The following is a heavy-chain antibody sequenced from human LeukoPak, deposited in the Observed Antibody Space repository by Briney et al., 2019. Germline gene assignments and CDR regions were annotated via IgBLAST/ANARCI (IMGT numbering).Heavy chain of an antibody. CDR1: GGSISSYY. CDR3: AISGYYYTEYFQH. V-gene: IGHV4-59*12. D-gene: IGHD3-22*01. CDR2: IYYSGST. J-gene: IGHJ1*01. Sequence: SETLSLTCTVSGGSISSYYWSWIRQPPGKGLEWIGYIYYSGSTYYNPSLKSRVTISVDRSKNQFSLKLSSVTAADTAVYYCAISGYYYTEYFQHWGQGTLVTVSS.